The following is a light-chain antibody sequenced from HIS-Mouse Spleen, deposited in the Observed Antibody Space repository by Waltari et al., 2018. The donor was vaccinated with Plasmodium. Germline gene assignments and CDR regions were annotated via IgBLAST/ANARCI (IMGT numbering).Light chain of an antibody. CDR3: QQYNSYWT. Sequence: DIQMTQSPSTLSASVRDRVTITCRASQSISSWLAWYPQKPGKAPKLLIYKASSLESGVPSRFSGSGSGTEFTLTISSLQPDDFATYYCQQYNSYWTFGQGTKVEIK. V-gene: IGKV1-5*03. CDR1: QSISSW. CDR2: KAS. J-gene: IGKJ1*01.